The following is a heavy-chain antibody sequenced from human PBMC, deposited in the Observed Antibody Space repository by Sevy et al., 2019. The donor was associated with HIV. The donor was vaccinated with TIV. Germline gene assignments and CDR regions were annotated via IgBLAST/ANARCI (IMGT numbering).Heavy chain of an antibody. CDR1: GYTLTELS. Sequence: ASVKVSCKVSGYTLTELSMHWVRQAPGKGLEWMGGFDPEDGETIYAQKFQGRVTMTEDTSTDTAYMELSSLRSEDTAVYYCVRVQLELPGYYYGMDVWGQGTTVTVSS. D-gene: IGHD1-1*01. CDR3: VRVQLELPGYYYGMDV. V-gene: IGHV1-24*01. J-gene: IGHJ6*02. CDR2: FDPEDGET.